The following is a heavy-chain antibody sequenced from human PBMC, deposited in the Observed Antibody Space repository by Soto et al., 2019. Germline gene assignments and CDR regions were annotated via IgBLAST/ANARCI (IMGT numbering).Heavy chain of an antibody. Sequence: QVQLQQWGAGLLKPSETLSLTCAVYGGSFSGYYWTWIRQPPGTGLEWIGEIDHSGSTTYNPSPKSRVTISVDTSNNQISLKLTSVTAADTAVYYCARDKITGRFDYWGQGTLVTVSS. V-gene: IGHV4-34*01. D-gene: IGHD2-8*02. CDR3: ARDKITGRFDY. CDR1: GGSFSGYY. J-gene: IGHJ4*02. CDR2: IDHSGST.